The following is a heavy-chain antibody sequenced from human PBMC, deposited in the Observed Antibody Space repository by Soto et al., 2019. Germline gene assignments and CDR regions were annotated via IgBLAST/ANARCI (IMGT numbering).Heavy chain of an antibody. CDR3: ARPVYYSCCYYPDDAFSI. D-gene: IGHD3-22*01. CDR1: GYSFTSYW. J-gene: IGHJ3*02. Sequence: GESLKISCKGSGYSFTSYWIGWVRQMPGKGLEWMGIIYPGDSDTRYSPSFQGQVTISADKSISTAYLQWSSLKASDTAMYYCARPVYYSCCYYPDDAFSIRGQRTTVTVSS. V-gene: IGHV5-51*01. CDR2: IYPGDSDT.